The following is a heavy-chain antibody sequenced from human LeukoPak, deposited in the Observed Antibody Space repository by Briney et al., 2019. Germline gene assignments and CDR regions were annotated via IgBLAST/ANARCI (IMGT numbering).Heavy chain of an antibody. CDR3: AKHFCTGLDCSLFDS. V-gene: IGHV3-30*04. J-gene: IGHJ4*02. Sequence: GGSLRLSCAASGFTFSSCAMHWVRQAPGKGLEWVAVISYDGSNKYYADSVKGRFIISRDNSKNTLSLQLNSLRPEDTALYYCAKHFCTGLDCSLFDSWGQGTLVTVSS. D-gene: IGHD3/OR15-3a*01. CDR2: ISYDGSNK. CDR1: GFTFSSCA.